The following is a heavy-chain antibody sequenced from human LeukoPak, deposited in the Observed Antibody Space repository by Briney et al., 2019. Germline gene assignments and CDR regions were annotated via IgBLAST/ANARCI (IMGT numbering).Heavy chain of an antibody. D-gene: IGHD6-19*01. J-gene: IGHJ6*02. V-gene: IGHV1-46*01. Sequence: ASVNVSCKASGYTFTSYYMHWVRQAPGQGLEWMGIINPSGGSTSYAQKFQGRVTMTRDTSTSTVYMELSSLRSEDTAVYYCARDRRRVSSGWTLYYYGMDVWGQGTTVTVSS. CDR1: GYTFTSYY. CDR2: INPSGGST. CDR3: ARDRRRVSSGWTLYYYGMDV.